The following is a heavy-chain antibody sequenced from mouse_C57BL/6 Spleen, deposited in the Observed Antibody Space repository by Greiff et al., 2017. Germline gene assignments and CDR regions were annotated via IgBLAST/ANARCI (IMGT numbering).Heavy chain of an antibody. CDR1: GYTFTNYW. J-gene: IGHJ1*03. CDR2: IYPGGGYT. Sequence: QVQLKQSGAELVRPGTSVKMSCKASGYTFTNYWIGWAKQRPGHGLEWIGDIYPGGGYTNYNEKFKGKATLTADKSSSTAYMQFSSLTSEDSAIYYCARKGLLRNYFDVWGTGTTVTVSS. V-gene: IGHV1-63*01. CDR3: ARKGLLRNYFDV. D-gene: IGHD1-1*01.